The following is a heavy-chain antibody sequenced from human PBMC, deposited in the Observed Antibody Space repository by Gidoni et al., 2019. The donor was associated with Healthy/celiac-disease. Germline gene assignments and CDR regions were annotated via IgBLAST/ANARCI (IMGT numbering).Heavy chain of an antibody. CDR3: ARDLSSGSGSYLGHDAFDI. J-gene: IGHJ3*02. D-gene: IGHD3-10*01. Sequence: QVQLQESGPGLVKPSQTLSLTCTVSGGSISSGGYYWSWLRQHPGQGLEWIGYIYYSGSTYYNPSLKRRVTISVDTSKNQFSLKLSSVTAADTAVYYCARDLSSGSGSYLGHDAFDIWGQGTMVTVSS. CDR1: GGSISSGGYY. V-gene: IGHV4-31*03. CDR2: IYYSGST.